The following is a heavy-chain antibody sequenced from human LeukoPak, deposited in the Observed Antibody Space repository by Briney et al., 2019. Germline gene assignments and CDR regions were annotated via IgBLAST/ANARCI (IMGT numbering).Heavy chain of an antibody. CDR3: ARSSWLEAFDI. CDR2: IYHSGST. Sequence: SETLSLTCTVSGYSISSGYYWGWIRQPPGKGLEWIGSIYHSGSTYYNPSLKSRVTISVDRSKNQFSLKLSSVTAADTAVYYCARSSWLEAFDIWGQGTMVTVSS. D-gene: IGHD6-19*01. CDR1: GYSISSGYY. V-gene: IGHV4-38-2*02. J-gene: IGHJ3*02.